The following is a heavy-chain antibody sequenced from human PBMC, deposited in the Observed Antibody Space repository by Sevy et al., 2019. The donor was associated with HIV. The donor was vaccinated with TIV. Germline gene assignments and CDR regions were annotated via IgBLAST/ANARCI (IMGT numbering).Heavy chain of an antibody. CDR1: GYTLTELS. V-gene: IGHV1-24*01. D-gene: IGHD3-22*01. J-gene: IGHJ4*02. CDR3: ASTRYYYDSSGYYFDY. CDR2: FDPEDGKT. Sequence: ASVKVSCKVSGYTLTELSIHWVRQAPGKGLEWLATFDPEDGKTIYAQNFQGRVTMTEDTSTDTTYMELSSLRSEDTAVYNYASTRYYYDSSGYYFDYWGQGTLVTVSS.